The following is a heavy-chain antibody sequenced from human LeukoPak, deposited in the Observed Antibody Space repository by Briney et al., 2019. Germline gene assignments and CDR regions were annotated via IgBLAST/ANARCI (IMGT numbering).Heavy chain of an antibody. CDR3: ASASFITGTTEYYYYYGMDV. V-gene: IGHV4-59*08. D-gene: IGHD1-20*01. CDR1: GGSISSYY. J-gene: IGHJ6*02. CDR2: IYYSGST. Sequence: SETLSLTCTVSGGSISSYYWSWIRQPPGKGLEWIGYIYYSGSTNYNPSLKSRVTISVDTSKNQFSLKLSSVTAADTAVYYCASASFITGTTEYYYYYGMDVWGQGTTVTVSS.